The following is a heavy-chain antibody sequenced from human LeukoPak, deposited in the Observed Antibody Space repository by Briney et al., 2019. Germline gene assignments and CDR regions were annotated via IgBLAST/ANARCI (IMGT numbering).Heavy chain of an antibody. D-gene: IGHD4-23*01. CDR2: ISAYNGNT. CDR1: GYTFTSYG. Sequence: ASVKVSCKASGYTFTSYGISWVRQAPGQGLEWMGWISAYNGNTNYAQKLQGRVTMTTDTSTSTVYMELSSLRSEDTAVYYCARGITTVVTLDYYYYMDVWGKGTTVTISS. CDR3: ARGITTVVTLDYYYYMDV. J-gene: IGHJ6*03. V-gene: IGHV1-18*01.